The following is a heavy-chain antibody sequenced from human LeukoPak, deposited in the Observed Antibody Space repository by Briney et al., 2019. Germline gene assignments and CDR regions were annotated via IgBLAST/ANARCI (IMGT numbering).Heavy chain of an antibody. V-gene: IGHV3-11*01. CDR1: GFPFSDYY. CDR3: ARDRDRVATIGPFDY. D-gene: IGHD5-12*01. CDR2: IISSVSTI. J-gene: IGHJ4*02. Sequence: GGSLGLSCAASGFPFSDYYMSWIRPAPGKGLEWVSYIISSVSTIYYADSVKGRFTISRDNAKNSLYLQMNSLRAEDTAVYYCARDRDRVATIGPFDYWGQGNLVTVSS.